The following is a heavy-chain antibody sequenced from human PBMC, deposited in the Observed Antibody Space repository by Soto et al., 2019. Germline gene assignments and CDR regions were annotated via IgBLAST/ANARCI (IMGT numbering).Heavy chain of an antibody. V-gene: IGHV1-69*14. D-gene: IGHD1-1*01. CDR1: GGTFSSYA. Sequence: QVQLVQSGAEVKKPGSSVKVSCKASGGTFSSYAISWVRQAPGQGLEWMGGIIPIFGTANYAQKFQGRVXIXAXISTSTAYMEMSSLRSEDTAVYYCARVQRDYYGMDVWGHGTTVTVS. CDR3: ARVQRDYYGMDV. CDR2: IIPIFGTA. J-gene: IGHJ6*02.